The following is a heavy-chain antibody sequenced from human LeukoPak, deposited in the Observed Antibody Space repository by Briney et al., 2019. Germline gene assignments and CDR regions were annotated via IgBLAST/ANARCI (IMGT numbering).Heavy chain of an antibody. V-gene: IGHV3-20*04. Sequence: QPGGSLRLSCITSGFIFDDFGMAWVRQRPGKGLEWVSNISWNSGSIGYADSVKGRFTVSRDNAKNSLYLQMNSLRAEDTALYYCARDGGYCSRTDCHTFDYWGQGILVTVSS. J-gene: IGHJ4*02. CDR3: ARDGGYCSRTDCHTFDY. CDR1: GFIFDDFG. D-gene: IGHD2-2*02. CDR2: ISWNSGSI.